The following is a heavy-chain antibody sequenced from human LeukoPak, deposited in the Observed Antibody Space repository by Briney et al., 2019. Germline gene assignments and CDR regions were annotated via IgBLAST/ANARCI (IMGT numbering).Heavy chain of an antibody. CDR2: ISSSSSTI. V-gene: IGHV3-48*04. J-gene: IGHJ4*02. D-gene: IGHD5-18*01. Sequence: GGSLRLSCAASGFTFSSYSMNWVRQAPGKGLEWVSYISSSSSTIYYADSVKGRFTISRDNAKNSLYLQMNSLRAEDMALYYCAKDIGYVDTAILDYWGQGTLVTVSS. CDR1: GFTFSSYS. CDR3: AKDIGYVDTAILDY.